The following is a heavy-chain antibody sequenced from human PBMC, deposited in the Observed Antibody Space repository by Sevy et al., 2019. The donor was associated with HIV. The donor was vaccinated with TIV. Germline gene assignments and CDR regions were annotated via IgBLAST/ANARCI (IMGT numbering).Heavy chain of an antibody. CDR2: IYYSGST. Sequence: SETLSLTCTVSGGSVSSGSYYWSWIRQPPGKGLEWIEYIYYSGSTNYNPSLKSRVTISVDTSKNQFSLKLSSVTAADTAVYYCAREIRDGYNFGFDPWGQGTLVTVSS. CDR3: AREIRDGYNFGFDP. CDR1: GGSVSSGSYY. V-gene: IGHV4-61*01. D-gene: IGHD5-12*01. J-gene: IGHJ5*02.